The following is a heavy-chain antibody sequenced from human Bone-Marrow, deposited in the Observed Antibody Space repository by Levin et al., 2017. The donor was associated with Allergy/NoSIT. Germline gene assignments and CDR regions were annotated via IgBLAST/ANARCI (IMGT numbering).Heavy chain of an antibody. J-gene: IGHJ6*02. Sequence: GESLKISCAASGFTFSSYAMSWVRQAPGKGLEWVSAISGSGGSTYYADSVKGRFTISRDNSKNTLYLQMNSLRAEDTAVYYCAKGDPSIFGVVIDSVDMDVWGQGTTVTVSS. CDR3: AKGDPSIFGVVIDSVDMDV. V-gene: IGHV3-23*01. CDR2: ISGSGGST. D-gene: IGHD3-3*01. CDR1: GFTFSSYA.